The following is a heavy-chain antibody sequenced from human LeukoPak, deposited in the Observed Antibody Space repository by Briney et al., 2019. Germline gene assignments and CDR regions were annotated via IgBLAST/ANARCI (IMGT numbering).Heavy chain of an antibody. CDR3: ARTLRYFDWLSLGSWFDP. D-gene: IGHD3-9*01. Sequence: SETLSLTCAVSGGSLSSSNWWSWVRQPPGKGLEWIGEIYHSGSTNYNPSLKSRVTISVDKSKNQFSLKLSSVTAADTAVYYCARTLRYFDWLSLGSWFDPWGQGTLVTVSP. J-gene: IGHJ5*02. V-gene: IGHV4-4*02. CDR1: GGSLSSSNW. CDR2: IYHSGST.